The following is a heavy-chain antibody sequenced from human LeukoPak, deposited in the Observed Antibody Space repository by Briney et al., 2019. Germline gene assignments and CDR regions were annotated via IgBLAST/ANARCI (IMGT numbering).Heavy chain of an antibody. CDR1: GFTFSNYE. CDR2: ISNGGSTI. V-gene: IGHV3-48*03. J-gene: IGHJ4*02. D-gene: IGHD3-22*01. Sequence: PGGSLRLSCAVSGFTFSNYEMNWVRQAPGKGLEWVSYISNGGSTIYYADSVKGRFTISRDNAKNSLYLQMNSLRAEDTAVYYCARRLDSSGGCLDYWGQGTLVTVSS. CDR3: ARRLDSSGGCLDY.